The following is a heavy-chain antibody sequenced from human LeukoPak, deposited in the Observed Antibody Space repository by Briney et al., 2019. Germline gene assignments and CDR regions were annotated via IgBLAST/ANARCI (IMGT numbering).Heavy chain of an antibody. D-gene: IGHD3-22*01. CDR1: GFTFSSYA. CDR2: ISYDGSNK. V-gene: IGHV3-30-3*01. CDR3: ARAYYYDSSGYYLYDY. Sequence: GGSLRLSCAASGFTFSSYAMHWVRQAPGKGLEWVAVISYDGSNKYYADSVKGRFTISRDNAKNSLYLQMNSLRAEDTAVYYCARAYYYDSSGYYLYDYWGQGTLVTVSS. J-gene: IGHJ4*02.